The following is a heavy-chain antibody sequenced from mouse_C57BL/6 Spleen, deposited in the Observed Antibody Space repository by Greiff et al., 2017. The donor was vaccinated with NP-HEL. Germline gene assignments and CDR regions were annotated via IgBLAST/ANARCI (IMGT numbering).Heavy chain of an antibody. D-gene: IGHD1-1*01. CDR2: IDPSDSYT. CDR3: ARGAGLFPTY. J-gene: IGHJ2*01. CDR1: GYTFTSYW. V-gene: IGHV1-69*01. Sequence: QVQLQQPGAELVMPGASVKLSCKASGYTFTSYWMHWVKQRPGQGLAWIGEIDPSDSYTNYNQKFKGKSTLTVDKSSSTAYMQLSSLTSEDSAVYYCARGAGLFPTYWGQGTTLTVSS.